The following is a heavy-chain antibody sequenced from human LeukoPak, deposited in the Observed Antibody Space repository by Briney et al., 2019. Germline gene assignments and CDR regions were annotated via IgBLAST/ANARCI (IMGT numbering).Heavy chain of an antibody. J-gene: IGHJ4*02. D-gene: IGHD1-26*01. CDR2: IHYSGST. V-gene: IGHV4-59*08. Sequence: SETLSLTCTVSGSMYNYYWSWIRQPPGKGLEWIGYIHYSGSTNYNPSLKSRVTMSLDTSNNQVSLKLNPVTAADTAVYYCARHISSGGTYAHFDYWGQGTLVTVSS. CDR1: GSMYNYY. CDR3: ARHISSGGTYAHFDY.